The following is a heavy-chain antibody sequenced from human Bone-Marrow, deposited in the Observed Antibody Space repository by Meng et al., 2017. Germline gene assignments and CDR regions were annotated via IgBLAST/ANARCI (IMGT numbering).Heavy chain of an antibody. Sequence: SVKVSCKASGGTFSSYAISWVRQAPGQGLEWMGGIIPIFGTANYAQKFQGRVTITTDESTSTAYMELSSLRSEDTAVYYCAKGGGFGDRRGFDYWGQGTLVTVSS. J-gene: IGHJ4*02. V-gene: IGHV1-69*05. CDR2: IIPIFGTA. CDR3: AKGGGFGDRRGFDY. D-gene: IGHD3-10*01. CDR1: GGTFSSYA.